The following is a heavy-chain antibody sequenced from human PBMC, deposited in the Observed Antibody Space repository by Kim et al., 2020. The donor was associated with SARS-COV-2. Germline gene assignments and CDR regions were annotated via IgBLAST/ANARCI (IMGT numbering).Heavy chain of an antibody. Sequence: SVKVSCKASGGTFSSYAISWVRQAPGQGLEWMGGIIPIFGTANYAQKFQGRVTITADESTSTAYMELSSLRSEDTAVYYCARGEERPDYDSSGYLFDYWGQGTLVTVSS. CDR3: ARGEERPDYDSSGYLFDY. D-gene: IGHD3-22*01. CDR2: IIPIFGTA. V-gene: IGHV1-69*13. J-gene: IGHJ4*02. CDR1: GGTFSSYA.